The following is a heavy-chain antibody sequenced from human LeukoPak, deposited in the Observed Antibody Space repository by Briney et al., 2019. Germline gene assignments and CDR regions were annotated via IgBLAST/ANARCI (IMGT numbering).Heavy chain of an antibody. Sequence: GGSLRLSCAASGFTFSSYSMNWVRQAPGKGLEWVSVIYSGGSTYYADSVKGRFTISRDNSKNTLYLQMNSLRAEDTAVYYCARVFYDILTGYYTFDPWGQGTLVTVSS. J-gene: IGHJ5*02. D-gene: IGHD3-9*01. CDR3: ARVFYDILTGYYTFDP. V-gene: IGHV3-66*01. CDR2: IYSGGST. CDR1: GFTFSSYS.